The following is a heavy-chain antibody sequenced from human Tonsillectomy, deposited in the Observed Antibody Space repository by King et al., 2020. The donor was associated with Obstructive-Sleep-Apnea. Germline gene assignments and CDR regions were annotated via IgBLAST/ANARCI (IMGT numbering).Heavy chain of an antibody. CDR3: AWSGISGSYSTASAY. V-gene: IGHV4-38-2*02. CDR2: SYHRGST. J-gene: IGHJ4*02. D-gene: IGHD1-26*01. CDR1: VYSISRGYF. Sequence: QLQESGPVLVKPSETLSLTCTVSVYSISRGYFWGWIRQPPGKGLEGIWSSYHRGSTHSNPPSKSRVTISEDTSKTQFSLNLCSVTAADTAVYYCAWSGISGSYSTASAYWGQGTLVTVSS.